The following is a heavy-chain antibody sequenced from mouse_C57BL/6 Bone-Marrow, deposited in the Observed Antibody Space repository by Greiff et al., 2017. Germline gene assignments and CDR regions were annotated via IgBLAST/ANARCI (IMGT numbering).Heavy chain of an antibody. V-gene: IGHV1-5*01. J-gene: IGHJ3*01. CDR2: IYPGNSDT. CDR3: TRCDYDVAWFAY. D-gene: IGHD2-4*01. Sequence: EVQGVESGTVLARPGASVKMSCKTSGYTFTSYWMHWVKQRPGQGLEWIGAIYPGNSDTSYNQKFKGKAKLTAVTSASTAYMELSSLTNEDSAVYYCTRCDYDVAWFAYWGQGTLVTVSA. CDR1: GYTFTSYW.